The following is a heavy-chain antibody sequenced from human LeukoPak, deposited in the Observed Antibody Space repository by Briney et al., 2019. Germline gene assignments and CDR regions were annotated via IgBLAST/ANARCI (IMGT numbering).Heavy chain of an antibody. Sequence: GASVKVSCKASGGTFSSYAISWVRQAPGQGLEWMGRIIPIFGTANCAQKFQGRVTITTDESTSTACMELSSLRSEDTAVYYCARSTGYCSGGSCSAFGYWGQGTLVTVSS. J-gene: IGHJ4*02. CDR1: GGTFSSYA. V-gene: IGHV1-69*05. CDR3: ARSTGYCSGGSCSAFGY. CDR2: IIPIFGTA. D-gene: IGHD2-15*01.